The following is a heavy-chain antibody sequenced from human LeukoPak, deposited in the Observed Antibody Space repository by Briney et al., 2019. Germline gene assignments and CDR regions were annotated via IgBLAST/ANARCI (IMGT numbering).Heavy chain of an antibody. J-gene: IGHJ6*03. D-gene: IGHD1-7*01. CDR3: AKKQHAGTEWNYMDV. CDR1: GFPFSSYS. Sequence: GRSLRLSCAASGFPFSSYSMTWVRQAPGKGVEWVSYISRSSSTIYYADSVKGRFTISRDNDKNSVYVQMNSLRAGDPAVYHCAKKQHAGTEWNYMDVWGTGTTVTVSS. V-gene: IGHV3-48*04. CDR2: ISRSSSTI.